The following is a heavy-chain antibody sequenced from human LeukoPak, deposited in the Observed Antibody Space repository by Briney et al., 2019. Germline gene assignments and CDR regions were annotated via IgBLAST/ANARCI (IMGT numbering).Heavy chain of an antibody. CDR2: MSIIDDSI. V-gene: IGHV3-23*01. D-gene: IGHD2-2*01. Sequence: GGSLRLSCVASGSTLRNYIMTWVRQAPGKGLEGVSSMSIIDDSIYYADSVKGRFTISRDNSKSTLSLQMSSLSADDPGVYYCAREVYTSDYAGAFDIWGQGSVVTVSS. J-gene: IGHJ3*02. CDR1: GSTLRNYI. CDR3: AREVYTSDYAGAFDI.